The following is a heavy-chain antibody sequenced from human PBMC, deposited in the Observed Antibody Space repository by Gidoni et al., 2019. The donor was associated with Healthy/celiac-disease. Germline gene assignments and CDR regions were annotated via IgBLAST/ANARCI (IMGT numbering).Heavy chain of an antibody. CDR3: ARLTTESFYGLYYFDY. CDR2: IYYSGST. CDR1: GGSISSSSYY. D-gene: IGHD1-1*01. J-gene: IGHJ4*02. Sequence: PSETLSLTCTVSGGSISSSSYYWGWIRQPPGKGLEWIGSIYYSGSTYYNPSLKSRVTISVETSKNQFYLKLSSVTAADTAVYYCARLTTESFYGLYYFDYWGQGTLVTVSS. V-gene: IGHV4-39*01.